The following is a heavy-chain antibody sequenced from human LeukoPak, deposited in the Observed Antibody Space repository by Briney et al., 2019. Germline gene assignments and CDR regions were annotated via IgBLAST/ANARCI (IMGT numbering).Heavy chain of an antibody. CDR1: GGSISSYY. Sequence: SETLSLTCTVSGGSISSYYWSWIRQPPGKGLEWIGYIYYSGSTNYNPSLKSRVTISVDTSKNQFSLKLSSVTAADTAVYYCARDGDGIYYYMDVWGKGTTVTVPS. J-gene: IGHJ6*03. CDR2: IYYSGST. CDR3: ARDGDGIYYYMDV. D-gene: IGHD4-17*01. V-gene: IGHV4-59*01.